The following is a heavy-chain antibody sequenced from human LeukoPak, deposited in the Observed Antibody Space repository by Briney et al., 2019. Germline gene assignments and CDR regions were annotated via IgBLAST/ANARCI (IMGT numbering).Heavy chain of an antibody. D-gene: IGHD3-16*02. V-gene: IGHV1-69*04. J-gene: IGHJ4*02. CDR2: IISILGIA. Sequence: GSSVKVSCKASGGTFSSYAISWVRQAPGQGLEWMGRIISILGIANYAQKFQGRVTITADKSTSTAYMELSSLRSEDTAVYYCARHGPTGGLSERMLFDYWGQGTLVTVSS. CDR3: ARHGPTGGLSERMLFDY. CDR1: GGTFSSYA.